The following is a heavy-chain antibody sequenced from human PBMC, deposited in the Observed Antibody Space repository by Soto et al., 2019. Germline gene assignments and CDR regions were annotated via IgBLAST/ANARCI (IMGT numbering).Heavy chain of an antibody. V-gene: IGHV1-18*01. J-gene: IGHJ4*02. CDR1: GYAFSNYG. CDR2: ISVYLGTT. CDR3: AAGSYTVTTLGAIVY. D-gene: IGHD4-17*01. Sequence: GASVKVSCKASGYAFSNYGISWVRQAPGQGLEWMGWISVYLGTTRYAQKFQDRVTMTTDTATNTAYMELRSLTSDDTALYFCAAGSYTVTTLGAIVYWGQGTLVTVSS.